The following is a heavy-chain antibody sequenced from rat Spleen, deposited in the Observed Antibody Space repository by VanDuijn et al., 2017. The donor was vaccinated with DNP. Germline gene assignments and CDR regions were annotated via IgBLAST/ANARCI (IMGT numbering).Heavy chain of an antibody. D-gene: IGHD1-2*01. CDR1: GFDLNSYA. J-gene: IGHJ1*01. CDR3: ARFPPGYSSYRDWYLDF. V-gene: IGHV2-6*01. Sequence: VQLVESGGGLVQPKGSLKLSCAASGFDLNSYAMTWVRQPPGKGLEWIAAVSSGGSTYYNSVFKFRLSISRDTSKSQVFLKMNSLQTEDTAMYFCARFPPGYSSYRDWYLDFWGPGTMVTVSS. CDR2: VSSGGST.